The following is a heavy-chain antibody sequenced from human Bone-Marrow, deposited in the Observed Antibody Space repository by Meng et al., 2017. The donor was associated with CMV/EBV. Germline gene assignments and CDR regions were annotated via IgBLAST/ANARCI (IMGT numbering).Heavy chain of an antibody. CDR1: GFTFSSYW. CDR2: IKQDGSEK. D-gene: IGHD3-3*01. CDR3: AREKVHFYDFWSGGVAFDI. J-gene: IGHJ3*02. Sequence: GGSLRLSCAASGFTFSSYWMSWVRQAPGKGLEWVANIKQDGSEKYYVDSVKGRFTISRDNDKNSLYLQMNSLRAEDTAVYYCAREKVHFYDFWSGGVAFDIWGQGTMVTVSS. V-gene: IGHV3-7*01.